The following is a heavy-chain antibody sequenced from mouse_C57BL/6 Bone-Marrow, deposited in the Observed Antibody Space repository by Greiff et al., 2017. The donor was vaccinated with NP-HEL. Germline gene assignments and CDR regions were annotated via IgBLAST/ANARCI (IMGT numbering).Heavy chain of an antibody. D-gene: IGHD5-1-1*01. J-gene: IGHJ2*01. V-gene: IGHV5-4*01. Sequence: EVQRVESGGGLVKPGGSLKLSCAASGFTFSSYAMSWVRQTPEKRLEWVATISDGGSYTYYPDNVKGRVTISIDNAKNNLYLHMSHLKSEDTAMYSCAKYWLTPAPEYFDYWGQGTTLTVSS. CDR1: GFTFSSYA. CDR2: ISDGGSYT. CDR3: AKYWLTPAPEYFDY.